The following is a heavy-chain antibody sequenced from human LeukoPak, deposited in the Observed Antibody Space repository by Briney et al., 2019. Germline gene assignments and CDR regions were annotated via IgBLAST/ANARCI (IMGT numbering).Heavy chain of an antibody. Sequence: GGSLRLSCAASGFTFSSYSMNWVRQAPGKGLEWVSYISSSSTIYYADSVKGRFTISRDNAKNSLYLQMNSLRAEDTAVYYCARSAGYDAFDIWGQGTMVTVSS. CDR3: ARSAGYDAFDI. J-gene: IGHJ3*02. CDR1: GFTFSSYS. V-gene: IGHV3-48*01. D-gene: IGHD3-10*01. CDR2: ISSSSTI.